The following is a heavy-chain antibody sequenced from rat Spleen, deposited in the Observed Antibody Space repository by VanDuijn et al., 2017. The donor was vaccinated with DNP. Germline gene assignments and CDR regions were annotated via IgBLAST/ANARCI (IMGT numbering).Heavy chain of an antibody. D-gene: IGHD1-2*01. V-gene: IGHV5-31*01. CDR1: GFTFNKYW. Sequence: EVQLVESGGDLVQPGRSLKLSCVASGFTFNKYWMTWIRQVPGKGLEWVASINTDGGSTYYPDSVKGRFTISRDNAEGTLNLQMNSLRSEDTATYYCAARYSSSWFAYWGQGTLVTVSS. CDR2: INTDGGST. CDR3: AARYSSSWFAY. J-gene: IGHJ3*01.